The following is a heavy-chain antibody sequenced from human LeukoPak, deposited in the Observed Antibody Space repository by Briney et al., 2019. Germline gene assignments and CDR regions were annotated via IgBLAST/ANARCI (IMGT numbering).Heavy chain of an antibody. J-gene: IGHJ4*02. V-gene: IGHV3-23*01. Sequence: SGGSLRLSCAASGLTFSSYAMSWVRQAPGKGLEWVSCITGSGDTTYYADSVRGRFSISRDNSKNTLYLEMNSLRAEDTVVYYCVGNLRKLDYWGQGSLVTVSS. CDR1: GLTFSSYA. CDR3: VGNLRKLDY. D-gene: IGHD1-14*01. CDR2: ITGSGDTT.